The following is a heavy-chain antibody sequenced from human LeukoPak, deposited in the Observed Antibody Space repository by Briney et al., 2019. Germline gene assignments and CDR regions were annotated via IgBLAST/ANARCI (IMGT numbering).Heavy chain of an antibody. D-gene: IGHD2-2*01. CDR2: ISSSSSYI. V-gene: IGHV3-21*01. J-gene: IGHJ3*02. CDR1: GFTFSSYS. CDR3: ARDLSDSSTSFGTDAFDI. Sequence: GGSLRLSCAASGFTFSSYSMNWVRQAPGKGLEWVSSISSSSSYIHYADSVKGRFTISRDNAKNSLYLQMNSLRAEDTAVYYCARDLSDSSTSFGTDAFDIWGQGTMVTVSS.